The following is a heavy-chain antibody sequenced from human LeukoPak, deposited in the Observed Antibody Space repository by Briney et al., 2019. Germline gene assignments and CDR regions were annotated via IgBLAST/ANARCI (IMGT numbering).Heavy chain of an antibody. CDR2: INAGNGNT. CDR1: GYTFTSYA. D-gene: IGHD3-22*01. J-gene: IGHJ5*02. CDR3: ARDRSKTYYYDSSGYYTGNWFDP. V-gene: IGHV1-3*01. Sequence: ASVKVSCKASGYTFTSYAMHWVRQAPGQRLEWMGWINAGNGNTKYSQKFQGRVTITRDTSASTAYMELSSLRSEDTAVYYCARDRSKTYYYDSSGYYTGNWFDPWGLGTLVTVSS.